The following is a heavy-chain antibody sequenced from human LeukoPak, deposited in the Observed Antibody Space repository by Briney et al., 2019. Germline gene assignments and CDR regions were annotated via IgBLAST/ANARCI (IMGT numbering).Heavy chain of an antibody. V-gene: IGHV4-59*01. CDR2: IYYSGST. J-gene: IGHJ4*02. D-gene: IGHD1-26*01. CDR3: ARYVRNSGTFYLDY. CDR1: GVSISSGY. Sequence: SETLSLTCTVPGVSISSGYWSWIRQPPGKGLECIGYIYYSGSTNYNPSLESRVSMSLDTSKTQFSLNLRSVTAADTAVYYCARYVRNSGTFYLDYWGQGTLVTVSS.